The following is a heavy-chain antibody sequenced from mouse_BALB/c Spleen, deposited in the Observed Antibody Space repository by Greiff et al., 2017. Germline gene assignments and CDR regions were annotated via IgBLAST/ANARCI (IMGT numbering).Heavy chain of an antibody. CDR1: GYTFTDYA. Sequence: QVQLQQSGPELVRPGVSVKISCKGSGYTFTDYAMHWVKQSHAKSLEWIGVISTYYGNTNYNQKFKGKATMTVDKSSSTAYMELARLTSEDSAIYYCAREEEGYHYAMDYWGQGTSVTVSS. J-gene: IGHJ4*01. CDR3: AREEEGYHYAMDY. CDR2: ISTYYGNT. V-gene: IGHV1-67*01. D-gene: IGHD2-2*01.